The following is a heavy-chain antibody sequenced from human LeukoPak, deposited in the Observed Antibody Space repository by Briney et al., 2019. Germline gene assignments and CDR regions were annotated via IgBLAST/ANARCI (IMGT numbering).Heavy chain of an antibody. CDR1: GYAFSGYY. CDR3: ARGIYSYSTPFDY. D-gene: IGHD2/OR15-2a*01. Sequence: ASVKVSCKASGYAFSGYYMHWVRQAPGQRLEWMGWINPNSGGTNYAQKFQGRVTMTRDRTISTVYMELSRLGSDDTAVYYCARGIYSYSTPFDYWGQGTLVTVSS. J-gene: IGHJ4*02. V-gene: IGHV1-2*02. CDR2: INPNSGGT.